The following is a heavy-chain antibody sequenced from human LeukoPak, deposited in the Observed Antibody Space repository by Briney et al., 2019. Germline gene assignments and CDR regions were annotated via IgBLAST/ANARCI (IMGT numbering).Heavy chain of an antibody. V-gene: IGHV4-59*01. J-gene: IGHJ6*03. CDR2: IFSSGST. CDR3: AREIVVVNHYYMDV. D-gene: IGHD3-22*01. Sequence: SGTLSLTCTVSGGSITGYYWSWIRQPPGKGLEWVGYIFSSGSTNYNPSLKSRVTISVDTSKNQFSLKLSSVTAADTAVYYCAREIVVVNHYYMDVWGKGTTVTVSS. CDR1: GGSITGYY.